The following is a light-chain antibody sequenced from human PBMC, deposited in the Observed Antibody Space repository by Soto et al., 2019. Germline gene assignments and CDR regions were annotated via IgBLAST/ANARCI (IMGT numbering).Light chain of an antibody. Sequence: DIVMTQSPESLAVSLGERATINCKSSQSVFYSSNNKNYLTWYQQKPGQPPKLLIYWASTRESGVPDRFSGSGSETDFTLTISSLQAEDVAVYYCQQYHSLPLTFGGGTKVEIK. V-gene: IGKV4-1*01. CDR3: QQYHSLPLT. CDR2: WAS. CDR1: QSVFYSSNNKNY. J-gene: IGKJ4*01.